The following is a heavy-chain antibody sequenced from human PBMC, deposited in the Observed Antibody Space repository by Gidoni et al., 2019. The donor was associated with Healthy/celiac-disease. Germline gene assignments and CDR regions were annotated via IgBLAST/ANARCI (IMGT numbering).Heavy chain of an antibody. CDR1: GGSFSGYY. CDR2: INHSGST. Sequence: QVQLQQWGAGLLKPSETLSLTCAVYGGSFSGYYWSWIRQPPGKGLEWIGEINHSGSTNYNPSLKSRVTISVDTSKNQFSLKLSSVTAADTAVYYCARGSQQLVLYWFDPWGQGTLVTVSS. J-gene: IGHJ5*02. D-gene: IGHD6-13*01. V-gene: IGHV4-34*01. CDR3: ARGSQQLVLYWFDP.